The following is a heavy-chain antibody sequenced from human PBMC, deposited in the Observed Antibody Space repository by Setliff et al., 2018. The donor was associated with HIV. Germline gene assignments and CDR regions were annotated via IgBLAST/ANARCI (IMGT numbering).Heavy chain of an antibody. D-gene: IGHD3-9*01. CDR3: ARGGRLQYFDWPSYAMDV. CDR1: GFTFSSYS. J-gene: IGHJ6*02. CDR2: ISSSGAHI. Sequence: SLRLSCAASGFTFSSYSMNWVRQAPGKGLEWVASISSSGAHIYYADSLKGRFTISRDNGKNSLFLQMNSLRAEDTAVYYCARGGRLQYFDWPSYAMDVWGQGTTVTVSS. V-gene: IGHV3-21*01.